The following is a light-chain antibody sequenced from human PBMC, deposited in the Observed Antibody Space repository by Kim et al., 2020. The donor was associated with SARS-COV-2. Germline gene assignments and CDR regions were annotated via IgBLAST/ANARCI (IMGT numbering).Light chain of an antibody. Sequence: DIQMTQSPSSLSASVGDRVTITCRASQDISHSLAWFQQRPGRAPKSLIYAASNLQSGVPSKFSGSGSGTDFTLTISSLQPEDIATYYCQQYNGYPFTFGGGTKLEI. CDR1: QDISHS. J-gene: IGKJ4*01. V-gene: IGKV1-16*02. CDR2: AAS. CDR3: QQYNGYPFT.